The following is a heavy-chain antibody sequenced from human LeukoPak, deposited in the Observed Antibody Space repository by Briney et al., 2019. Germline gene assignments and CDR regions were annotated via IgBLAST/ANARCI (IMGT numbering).Heavy chain of an antibody. CDR2: ISWNSGSI. CDR3: AKEGDSSFIDY. D-gene: IGHD6-13*01. J-gene: IGHJ4*02. Sequence: PGRSLRLSCAASGFTFDDYAMHWFRQAPGKGLEWVSGISWNSGSIGYADSVKGRFTISRDNAKNSLHLQMNSLRAEDTALYYCAKEGDSSFIDYWGQGTLVTVSS. V-gene: IGHV3-9*01. CDR1: GFTFDDYA.